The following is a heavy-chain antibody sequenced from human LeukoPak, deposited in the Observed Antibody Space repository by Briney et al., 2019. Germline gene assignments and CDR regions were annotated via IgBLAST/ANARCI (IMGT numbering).Heavy chain of an antibody. CDR3: ARDGSSVYDF. V-gene: IGHV1-2*02. J-gene: IGHJ4*02. CDR2: IDASNGAT. CDR1: GYTFTDYF. Sequence: GASVEVSCKASGYTFTDYFIHWVRQAPGRGLEWMGWIDASNGATSYTQTLEGRVIITRDTSIGAVYMELSRLTSDNTAVYYCARDGSSVYDFWGQGTLVTVSS.